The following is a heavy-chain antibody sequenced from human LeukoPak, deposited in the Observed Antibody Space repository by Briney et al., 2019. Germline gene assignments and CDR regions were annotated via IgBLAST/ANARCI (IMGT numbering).Heavy chain of an antibody. J-gene: IGHJ4*02. V-gene: IGHV3-7*01. Sequence: GGSLRLSCAASGFTFSSSWLGWVRQAPGKGLEWVANINQDGSDKYYADSVKGRFTISRDNSKNTLYLQMNSLRAEDTAVYYCAKGVLRYFDWDKWGDYWGQGTLVTVSS. CDR1: GFTFSSSW. CDR3: AKGVLRYFDWDKWGDY. D-gene: IGHD3-9*01. CDR2: INQDGSDK.